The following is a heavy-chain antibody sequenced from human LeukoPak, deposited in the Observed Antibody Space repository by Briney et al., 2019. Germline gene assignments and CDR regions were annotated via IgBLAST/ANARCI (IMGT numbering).Heavy chain of an antibody. V-gene: IGHV1-69*04. Sequence: EASVKVSCKASGGTFSSYAISWVRQAPGQGLEWMGRIIPILGIANYAQKFQGRVTITADKSTSTAYMELSSLRSEDTAVYYCARGPLLWFGELLRRKNWFDPWGQGTLVTVSS. CDR2: IIPILGIA. J-gene: IGHJ5*02. CDR1: GGTFSSYA. D-gene: IGHD3-10*01. CDR3: ARGPLLWFGELLRRKNWFDP.